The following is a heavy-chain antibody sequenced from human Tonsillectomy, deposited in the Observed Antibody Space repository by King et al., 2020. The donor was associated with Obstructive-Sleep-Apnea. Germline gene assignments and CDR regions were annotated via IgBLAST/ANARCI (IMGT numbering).Heavy chain of an antibody. V-gene: IGHV5-10-1*01. CDR1: GYSFTSYW. D-gene: IGHD1-26*01. CDR3: ATYGRWGMDV. Sequence: VQLVESGAEVKKPGESLGISCKGSGYSFTSYWISWVRQMPGKGLEWKGKIDPSDSYTNYSPSFQGHVTISADKSICTAYLQWSSLKASDTAMYYCATYGRWGMDVWGQGTTVTVSS. J-gene: IGHJ6*02. CDR2: IDPSDSYT.